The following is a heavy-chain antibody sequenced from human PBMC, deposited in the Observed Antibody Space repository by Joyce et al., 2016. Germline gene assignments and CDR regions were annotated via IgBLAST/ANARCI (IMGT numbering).Heavy chain of an antibody. CDR2: SCPGDSKT. Sequence: EVQLVQSGEEVKKPGQSLKISCEGFGYNLAAHWFAWVRRMPGKGLAWMGISCPGDSKTRNSPSFPGSVTLAADKSINTAYLQWRSLAASYTASYYCAMHVYCAANLCALNLDSWGRGTLVSGSS. J-gene: IGHJ4*02. CDR1: GYNLAAHW. CDR3: AMHVYCAANLCALNLDS. D-gene: IGHD2-8*02. V-gene: IGHV5-51*01.